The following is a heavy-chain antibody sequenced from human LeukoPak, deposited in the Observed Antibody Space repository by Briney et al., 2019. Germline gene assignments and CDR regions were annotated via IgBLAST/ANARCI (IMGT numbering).Heavy chain of an antibody. CDR2: INPKSGGA. Sequence: ASVKVSCKASGLTFNAYNIHWVRQAPGQGLEWMGWINPKSGGANYAQKFQGRVTMTWDKSIRTAYMELSRLTSDDTAVYYCARNIWFGESADAFDIWGQGTMVTVSS. D-gene: IGHD3-10*01. CDR3: ARNIWFGESADAFDI. V-gene: IGHV1-2*02. J-gene: IGHJ3*02. CDR1: GLTFNAYN.